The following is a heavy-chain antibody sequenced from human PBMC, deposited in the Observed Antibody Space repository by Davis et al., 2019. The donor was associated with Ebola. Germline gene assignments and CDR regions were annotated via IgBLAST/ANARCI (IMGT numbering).Heavy chain of an antibody. CDR1: GFTFTNYA. Sequence: PGGSLRLSCAASGFTFTNYAMSWVRQAPGKGLEWLSSINDSGNSTYYTDSVKGRFTISRDNSKNTLYLQMNSLRAEDTAVYYCAKNPDNDFWNHYQSTTFDYWGQGALVTVSS. V-gene: IGHV3-23*01. CDR2: INDSGNST. CDR3: AKNPDNDFWNHYQSTTFDY. D-gene: IGHD3-3*01. J-gene: IGHJ4*02.